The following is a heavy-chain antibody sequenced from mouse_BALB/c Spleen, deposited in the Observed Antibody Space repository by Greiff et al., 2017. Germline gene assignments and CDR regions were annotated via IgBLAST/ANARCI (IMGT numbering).Heavy chain of an antibody. CDR3: ARYYGSSYGYFDV. CDR1: GDSITSGY. Sequence: EVKLQESGPSLVKPSQTLSLTCSVTGDSITSGYWNWIRKFPGNKLEYMGYISYSGSTYYNPSLKSRISITRDTSKNQYYLQLNSVTTEDTATYYCARYYGSSYGYFDVWGAGTTVTVSS. V-gene: IGHV3-8*02. CDR2: ISYSGST. J-gene: IGHJ1*01. D-gene: IGHD1-1*01.